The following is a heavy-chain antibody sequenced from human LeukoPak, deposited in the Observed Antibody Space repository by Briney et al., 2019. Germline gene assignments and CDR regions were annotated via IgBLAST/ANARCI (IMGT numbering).Heavy chain of an antibody. J-gene: IGHJ3*02. D-gene: IGHD2-15*01. V-gene: IGHV1-18*01. CDR2: ISAYNGNT. CDR3: ARVRRIRDAFDI. CDR1: GYTFTSYG. Sequence: ASVKVSCKASGYTFTSYGISWVRQAPGQGLEWMGWISAYNGNTNYAQKLQGRVTMTTDTSTNTAYMELRSLRSDDTAVYYCARVRRIRDAFDIWGQGTMVTVSS.